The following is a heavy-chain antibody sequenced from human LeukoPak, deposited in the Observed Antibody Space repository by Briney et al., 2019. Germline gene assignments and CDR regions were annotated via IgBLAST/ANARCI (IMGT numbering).Heavy chain of an antibody. CDR1: GYTFTSYG. CDR2: ISAYNGNT. Sequence: ASVKVSCKASGYTFTSYGISWVRQAPGQGLEWMGWISAYNGNTNYAQKLQGRVTMNTDTSTSTAYMELRSLRSDDAAVYYCAIYCSGGSCLDYWGQGALVTVSS. J-gene: IGHJ4*02. V-gene: IGHV1-18*01. CDR3: AIYCSGGSCLDY. D-gene: IGHD2-15*01.